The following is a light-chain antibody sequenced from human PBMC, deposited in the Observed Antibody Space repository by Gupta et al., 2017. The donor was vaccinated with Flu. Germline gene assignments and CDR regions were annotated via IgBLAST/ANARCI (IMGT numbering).Light chain of an antibody. J-gene: IGLJ2*01. Sequence: TSSYVGNYDYVSSYPQHPGKAPKLFFYDVTNRPSVVSDLFSSSKSETTASLTISGLQPEDEADYFCSSYTGSTTIFSGGTKLTVL. CDR3: SSYTGSTTI. CDR1: SSYVGNYDY. CDR2: DVT. V-gene: IGLV2-14*01.